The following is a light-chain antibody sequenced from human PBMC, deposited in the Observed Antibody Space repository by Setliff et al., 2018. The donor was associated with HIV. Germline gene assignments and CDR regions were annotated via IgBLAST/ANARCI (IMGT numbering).Light chain of an antibody. CDR3: SSYTGSGTFV. J-gene: IGLJ1*01. CDR1: SNDVGGYNY. Sequence: QSALTQPRSVSGSPGQSITISCTGTSNDVGGYNYVAWYQEHPGKAPKLMIYDVSNRPSGVSNRFSGSKSGSTASLTISGLLAEDESDYYCSSYTGSGTFVFGGGTKVTVL. V-gene: IGLV2-14*03. CDR2: DVS.